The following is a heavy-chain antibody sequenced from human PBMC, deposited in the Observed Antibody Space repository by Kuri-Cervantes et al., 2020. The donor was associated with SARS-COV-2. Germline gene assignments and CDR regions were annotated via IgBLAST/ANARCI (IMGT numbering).Heavy chain of an antibody. CDR3: ARAQNTYGSGSYVYFQH. V-gene: IGHV3-7*01. CDR1: GLTFTRYW. J-gene: IGHJ1*01. Sequence: GGSLRLSCAASGLTFTRYWMNWVRQAPGKGLEWVATIKGDGSEKYYVESVKGRFTVSRDNAENSLYLQMNSLRAEDTAVYYCARAQNTYGSGSYVYFQHWGQGTLVTVSS. CDR2: IKGDGSEK. D-gene: IGHD3-10*01.